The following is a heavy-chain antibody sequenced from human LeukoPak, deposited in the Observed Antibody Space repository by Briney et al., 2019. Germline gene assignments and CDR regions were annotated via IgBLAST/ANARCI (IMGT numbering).Heavy chain of an antibody. Sequence: SETLSLTCTVSGGSISSYYWSWIRQPPGKGLEWIGYIYYSGSTNYNPSLKSRVTISVDTSKNEFSLNLTSVTAADTAIYYCARGLASGYPPIPFDYWGQGTLVTVSS. J-gene: IGHJ4*02. D-gene: IGHD3-3*01. V-gene: IGHV4-59*12. CDR1: GGSISSYY. CDR3: ARGLASGYPPIPFDY. CDR2: IYYSGST.